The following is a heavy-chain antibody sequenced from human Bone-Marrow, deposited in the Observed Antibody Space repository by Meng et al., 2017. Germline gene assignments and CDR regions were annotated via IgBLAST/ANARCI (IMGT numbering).Heavy chain of an antibody. D-gene: IGHD3-22*01. CDR3: ARDPHYYDSSGYFPFDY. V-gene: IGHV1-18*01. Sequence: QVQLVQSGAGVKKPGASVKVSCKASGYTFTSYGISWVRQAPGQGLEWMGWISAYNGNTNYAQKLQGRVTMTTDTSTSTAYMELRSLRSDDTAVYYCARDPHYYDSSGYFPFDYWGQGTLVTVSS. J-gene: IGHJ4*02. CDR2: ISAYNGNT. CDR1: GYTFTSYG.